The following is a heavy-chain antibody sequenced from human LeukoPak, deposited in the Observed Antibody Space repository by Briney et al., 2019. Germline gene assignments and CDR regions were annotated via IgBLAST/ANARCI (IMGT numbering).Heavy chain of an antibody. V-gene: IGHV3-49*03. CDR1: GFTFGDHA. J-gene: IGHJ4*02. Sequence: GGSLRLSCTVSGFTFGDHAMSWLRQAPGKGLEWVGFIRSKIYGGTTEYAASVKGRFTISRDDSKSTAYLQMNSLKTEDTAVYYCTRGGAHASGRDFDYWGQGTLVTVSS. D-gene: IGHD6-19*01. CDR3: TRGGAHASGRDFDY. CDR2: IRSKIYGGTT.